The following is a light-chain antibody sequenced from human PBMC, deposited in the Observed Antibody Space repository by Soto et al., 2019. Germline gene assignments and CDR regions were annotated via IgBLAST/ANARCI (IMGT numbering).Light chain of an antibody. CDR1: SSDVVGYNY. Sequence: QSVLTQPPSASGSPGQSVAISCTGTSSDVVGYNYVSWYQQHPGKAPKLMIYEVSNRPSGVPDRFSGSKSGNTASLTVSGLQAEDEADYYCSSYAGSNNLVFGGGTKLTVL. V-gene: IGLV2-8*01. CDR2: EVS. CDR3: SSYAGSNNLV. J-gene: IGLJ2*01.